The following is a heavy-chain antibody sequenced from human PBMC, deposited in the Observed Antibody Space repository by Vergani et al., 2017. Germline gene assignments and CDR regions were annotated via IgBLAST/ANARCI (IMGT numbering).Heavy chain of an antibody. J-gene: IGHJ6*02. Sequence: QVQLQESAPGLVKPSQTLSLTCTVSGGSISSGDYYWSWIRQPPGKGLEWIGYIYYSGSTYYNPSLKSRVTISVDTSKNQFSLKLSSVTAADTAVYYCARDLMYSSSWAVGMDVWGQGTTVTVSS. V-gene: IGHV4-30-4*08. CDR1: GGSISSGDYY. D-gene: IGHD6-13*01. CDR3: ARDLMYSSSWAVGMDV. CDR2: IYYSGST.